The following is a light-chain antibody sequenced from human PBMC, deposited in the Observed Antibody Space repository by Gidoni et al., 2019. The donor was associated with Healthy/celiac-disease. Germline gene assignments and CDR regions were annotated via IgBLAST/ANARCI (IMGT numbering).Light chain of an antibody. V-gene: IGKV1-12*01. CDR1: QGISSW. J-gene: IGKJ4*01. CDR2: AAS. CDR3: XQXNSXXXT. Sequence: QMTQSPSSVSASVGDRVTIPCRESQGISSWLAWYQQKPGKAPKLLIYAASSLQSGVPSRFXGSXXXTDXTLTIXXLQPXXFAXXYCXQXNSXXXTFXXGTKVEIK.